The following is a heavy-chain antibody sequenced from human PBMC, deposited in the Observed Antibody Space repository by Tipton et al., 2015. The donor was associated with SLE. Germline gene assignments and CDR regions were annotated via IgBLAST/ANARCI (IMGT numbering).Heavy chain of an antibody. Sequence: TLSLTCAVSGYPISSGYYWGWIRQPPGKGLEWIGSIYHSGSTYYNPSLKSRVTISVDTSKNQFSLKPSSVTAADTAVYYCARDRGSSSWYLNRNYFDYWGQGTLVTVSS. CDR2: IYHSGST. CDR1: GYPISSGYY. V-gene: IGHV4-38-2*02. CDR3: ARDRGSSSWYLNRNYFDY. J-gene: IGHJ4*02. D-gene: IGHD6-13*01.